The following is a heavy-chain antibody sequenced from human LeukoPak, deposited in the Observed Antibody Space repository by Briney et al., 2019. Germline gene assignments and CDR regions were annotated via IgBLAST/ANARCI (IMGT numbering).Heavy chain of an antibody. V-gene: IGHV3-21*01. Sequence: GGSLRLSCAASGFTFSSYSMNWVRQAPGKGLEWVSSISSSSSYIYYADSVKGRFTISRDNAKNSLYLQMNSLRAEDTAVYYCARGQKEYSSSAGDYWGQGTLVTVSS. CDR3: ARGQKEYSSSAGDY. CDR2: ISSSSSYI. CDR1: GFTFSSYS. D-gene: IGHD6-6*01. J-gene: IGHJ4*02.